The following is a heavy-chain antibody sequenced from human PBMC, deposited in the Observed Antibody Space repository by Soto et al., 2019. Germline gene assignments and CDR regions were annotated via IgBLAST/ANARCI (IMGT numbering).Heavy chain of an antibody. CDR2: ISWNSFSI. CDR1: GFTFHDYA. D-gene: IGHD4-17*01. J-gene: IGHJ4*02. CDR3: AKGVTTATHVDS. Sequence: GGSLRLSCEASGFTFHDYAMHWIRQAPGKGLEWVSGISWNSFSIGYADSVKGRFTISRDNAKNFLYLQMDSLRTEDTALYYCAKGVTTATHVDSWGQGPMVAASS. V-gene: IGHV3-9*01.